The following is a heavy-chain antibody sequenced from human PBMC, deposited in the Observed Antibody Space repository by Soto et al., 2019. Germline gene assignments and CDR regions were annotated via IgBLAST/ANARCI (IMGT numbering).Heavy chain of an antibody. D-gene: IGHD6-13*01. CDR3: ASRYSSSWYNWFDP. Sequence: SETLSLTCAVYGGSFSGYYWSWIRQPPGKGLEWIGEINHSGSTNYNPSLKGRVTISVDTSKNQFSLKLSSVTAADTAVYYCASRYSSSWYNWFDPWGQGTLVT. CDR2: INHSGST. V-gene: IGHV4-34*01. J-gene: IGHJ5*02. CDR1: GGSFSGYY.